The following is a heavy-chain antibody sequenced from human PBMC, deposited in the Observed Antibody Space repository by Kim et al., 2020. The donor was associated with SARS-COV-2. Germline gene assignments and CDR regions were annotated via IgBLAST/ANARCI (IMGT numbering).Heavy chain of an antibody. J-gene: IGHJ4*02. V-gene: IGHV4-34*01. CDR2: INHSGST. D-gene: IGHD2-2*01. CDR3: AKGGFRSTSCYRY. CDR1: GGSFSGYY. Sequence: SETLSLTCAVYGGSFSGYYWSWIRQPPGKGLEWIGEINHSGSTNYNPSLKSRVTISVDTSKNQFSLKLSSVTAADTAVYYCAKGGFRSTSCYRYWGQGTLVTVSS.